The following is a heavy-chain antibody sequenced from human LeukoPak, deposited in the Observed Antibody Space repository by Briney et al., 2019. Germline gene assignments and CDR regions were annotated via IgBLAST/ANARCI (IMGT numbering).Heavy chain of an antibody. V-gene: IGHV3-23*01. CDR1: GFTFSSYA. Sequence: PGGSLRLSCAASGFTFSSYALSWVRQAPGKGLEWVSGIRVDGGSTYYADSVKGRFTISRDNSKNTLYLQVDSLRAEDTAVYYCVRGGHTSGWNGPPTWGQGTLVTVSS. J-gene: IGHJ4*02. D-gene: IGHD6-19*01. CDR2: IRVDGGST. CDR3: VRGGHTSGWNGPPT.